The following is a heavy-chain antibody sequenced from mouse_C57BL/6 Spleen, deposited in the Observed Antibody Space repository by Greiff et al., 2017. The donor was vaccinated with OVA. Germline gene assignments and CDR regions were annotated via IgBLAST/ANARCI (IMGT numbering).Heavy chain of an antibody. V-gene: IGHV1-82*01. J-gene: IGHJ4*01. Sequence: QVQLKESGPELVKPGASVKISCKASGYAFSSSWMHWVKQRPGKGLEWIGRIYPGDGDTNYNGKFKGKATLTADKSSSTAYMQLSSLTSKDSAVYVCASYYPYAMDYWGQGTSVTVSS. D-gene: IGHD1-1*01. CDR1: GYAFSSSW. CDR2: IYPGDGDT. CDR3: ASYYPYAMDY.